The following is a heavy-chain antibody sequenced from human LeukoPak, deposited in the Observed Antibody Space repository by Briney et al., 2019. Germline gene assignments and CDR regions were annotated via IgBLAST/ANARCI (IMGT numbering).Heavy chain of an antibody. J-gene: IGHJ4*02. V-gene: IGHV3-73*01. CDR3: TRTGTTGEDY. D-gene: IGHD1-7*01. CDR2: IRSKANSYAT. Sequence: GGSLRLPCAASGFTFSGSAMHWVRQASGKGLEWVGRIRSKANSYATAYAASVKGRFTISRDDSKNTAYLQMNSLKTEDTAVYYCTRTGTTGEDYWGQGTLVTVSS. CDR1: GFTFSGSA.